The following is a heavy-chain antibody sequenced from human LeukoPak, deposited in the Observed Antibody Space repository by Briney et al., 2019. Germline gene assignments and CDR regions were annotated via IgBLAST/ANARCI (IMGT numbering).Heavy chain of an antibody. CDR3: ARLVAAMGTYYYYYYYMDV. Sequence: SETLSLTCTVSGGSISSYYWSWIRQPPGKGLEWIGYIYTSGSTNYNPSRKSPVTISVDTSKNQFSLKLSSVTAADTAVYYCARLVAAMGTYYYYYYYMDVWGKRTTVTVSS. V-gene: IGHV4-4*09. J-gene: IGHJ6*03. CDR1: GGSISSYY. CDR2: IYTSGST. D-gene: IGHD1-26*01.